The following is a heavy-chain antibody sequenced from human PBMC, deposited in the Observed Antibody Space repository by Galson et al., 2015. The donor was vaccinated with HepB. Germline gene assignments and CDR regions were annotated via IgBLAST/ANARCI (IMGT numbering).Heavy chain of an antibody. J-gene: IGHJ4*02. D-gene: IGHD1-26*01. V-gene: IGHV1-69*10. CDR1: GGTFSSYA. CDR3: AREARREPLGPRDFDY. CDR2: IIPIFGIA. Sequence: SVKVSCKASGGTFSSYAISWVRQAPGQGLEWMGGIIPIFGIANYAQKFQGRVTITADKSTSTAYMELSSLRSEDTAVYYCAREARREPLGPRDFDYWGQGTLVTVSS.